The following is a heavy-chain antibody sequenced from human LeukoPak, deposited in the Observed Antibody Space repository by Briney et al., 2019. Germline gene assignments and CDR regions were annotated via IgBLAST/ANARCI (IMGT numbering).Heavy chain of an antibody. CDR3: ATTYYYDSSGYFPFDY. CDR2: IYPGDSDT. V-gene: IGHV5-51*01. D-gene: IGHD3-22*01. J-gene: IGHJ4*02. Sequence: GESLKISCKGSGYSFTTYWIGWVRQMPGRGLEWMGIIYPGDSDTRYSPSFQGQVTISADKSISTAYLQWSSLKASDTAMYYCATTYYYDSSGYFPFDYWGQGTLVTVSS. CDR1: GYSFTTYW.